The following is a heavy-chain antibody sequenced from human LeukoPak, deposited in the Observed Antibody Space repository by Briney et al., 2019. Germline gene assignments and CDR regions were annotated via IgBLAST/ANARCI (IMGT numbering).Heavy chain of an antibody. CDR1: GGSISSSNW. J-gene: IGHJ4*02. CDR2: IYHSGST. CDR3: ARDAGGWYYFDH. Sequence: SETLSLTCAVSGGSISSSNWWSWVRQPPGKGLEWIGEIYHSGSTNYNPSLKSRVTISVDTSKNQFSLKLNSVTAADTAVYYCARDAGGWYYFDHWGQGTLVTVSS. V-gene: IGHV4-4*02. D-gene: IGHD2-15*01.